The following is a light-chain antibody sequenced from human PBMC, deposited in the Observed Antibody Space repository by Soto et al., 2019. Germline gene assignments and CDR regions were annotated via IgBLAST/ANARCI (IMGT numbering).Light chain of an antibody. CDR2: KAS. CDR1: QDVSHW. J-gene: IGKJ2*01. Sequence: DIHMDQSPSALSASVGDRVTITCRTSQDVSHWLAWYQQKPGQAPKLMIYKASSIESGVPSRFSGSGSGTEFTLTISDLQSDDFAAYYCQHYNSYPYTFGQGTSLEIK. CDR3: QHYNSYPYT. V-gene: IGKV1-5*03.